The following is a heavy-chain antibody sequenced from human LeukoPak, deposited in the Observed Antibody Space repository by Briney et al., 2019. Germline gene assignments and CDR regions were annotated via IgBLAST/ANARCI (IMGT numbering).Heavy chain of an antibody. D-gene: IGHD6-19*01. CDR3: ARTGSQWLVWTERYFDL. V-gene: IGHV5-10-1*01. CDR2: IDPSDSYT. J-gene: IGHJ2*01. CDR1: GYSFTSYW. Sequence: KNGESLKISCKGSGYSFTSYWISWVRQMPGKGLEWMGRIDPSDSYTNYSPSFQGHVTISADKSISTAYLQWSSLRASDTAMYYCARTGSQWLVWTERYFDLWGRGTLVTVSS.